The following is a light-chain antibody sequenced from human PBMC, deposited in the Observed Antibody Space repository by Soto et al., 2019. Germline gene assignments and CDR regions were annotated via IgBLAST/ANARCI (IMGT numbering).Light chain of an antibody. CDR2: AAS. CDR3: QQLNSYPLT. Sequence: DIQLTKSPSFLSASVGDRVTLTCLASQGISSYLAWYQQKPGKAPKLLIYAASTLQSGVPSRFSGSGSGTEFTLTISSLQPEDFATYYCQQLNSYPLTFGGGTKVDIK. CDR1: QGISSY. V-gene: IGKV1-9*01. J-gene: IGKJ4*01.